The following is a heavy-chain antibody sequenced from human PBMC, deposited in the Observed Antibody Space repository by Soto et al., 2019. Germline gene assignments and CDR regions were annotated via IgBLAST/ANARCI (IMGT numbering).Heavy chain of an antibody. J-gene: IGHJ6*02. CDR2: IIPIFGTA. V-gene: IGHV1-69*13. Sequence: SVKVSCKASGGTFSSYAISWVRQAPGQGLEWMGGIIPIFGTANYAQKFQGRVTITADESTSTAYMELSSLRSEDTAVYYCARGGDLRSEPYGMDVWGQGTTVTVSS. D-gene: IGHD3-3*01. CDR1: GGTFSSYA. CDR3: ARGGDLRSEPYGMDV.